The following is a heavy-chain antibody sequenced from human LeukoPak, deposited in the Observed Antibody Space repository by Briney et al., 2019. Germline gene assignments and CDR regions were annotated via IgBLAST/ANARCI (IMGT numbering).Heavy chain of an antibody. J-gene: IGHJ4*02. CDR2: ISGSGGST. CDR3: AREQTYYYDSSGYYFDY. D-gene: IGHD3-22*01. V-gene: IGHV3-23*01. Sequence: GGSLRLSCAASGFTFGSYAMSWVRQAPGKGLEWVSAISGSGGSTYYADSVKGRFTISRDNSKNTLYLQMNSLRAEDTAVYYCAREQTYYYDSSGYYFDYWGQGTLVTVSS. CDR1: GFTFGSYA.